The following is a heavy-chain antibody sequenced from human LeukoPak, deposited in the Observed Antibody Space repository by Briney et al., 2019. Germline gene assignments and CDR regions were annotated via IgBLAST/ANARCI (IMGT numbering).Heavy chain of an antibody. D-gene: IGHD1-26*01. CDR1: GYTLTELS. J-gene: IGHJ4*02. Sequence: GASVKVSCKVSGYTLTELSMHWVRQAPGKGLEWMGGFDPEDGETIYAQKFQGRVTMTEDTSTDTAYMELSGLRSEDTAVYYCARGGGGQGGSYLVYWGQGTLVTVSS. CDR3: ARGGGGQGGSYLVY. CDR2: FDPEDGET. V-gene: IGHV1-24*01.